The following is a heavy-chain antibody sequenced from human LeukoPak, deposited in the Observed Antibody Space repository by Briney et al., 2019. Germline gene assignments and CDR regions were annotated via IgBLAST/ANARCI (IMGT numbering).Heavy chain of an antibody. CDR1: GFTFNIYG. V-gene: IGHV3-7*03. Sequence: GGSLRLSCSGPGFTFNIYGMTWVRQAPGKGLEWVANIKRDGSEKYYVDSVKGRFTISRDNAKNSLDLQMNSLRVEDTAVYYCARLGPASSGWPESFDYWGQGTLVTVSS. CDR2: IKRDGSEK. D-gene: IGHD6-19*01. J-gene: IGHJ4*02. CDR3: ARLGPASSGWPESFDY.